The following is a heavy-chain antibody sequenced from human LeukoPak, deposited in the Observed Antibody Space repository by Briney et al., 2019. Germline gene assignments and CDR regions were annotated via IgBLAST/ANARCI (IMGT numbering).Heavy chain of an antibody. J-gene: IGHJ5*01. CDR2: ISSGSSYI. Sequence: PGGSLRLSCVASGFTFSTYDMNWVRQAPGKGLEWVSSISSGSSYIYYADSVKGRFTVSRDDAKNSLYLQMNSLRAEDTAVYYCARGVIIRGRVDAGGQGTLVTV. D-gene: IGHD3-10*01. CDR1: GFTFSTYD. CDR3: ARGVIIRGRVDA. V-gene: IGHV3-21*01.